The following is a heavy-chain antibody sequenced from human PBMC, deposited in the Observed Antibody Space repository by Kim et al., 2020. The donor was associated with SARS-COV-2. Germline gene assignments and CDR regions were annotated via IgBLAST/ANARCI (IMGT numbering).Heavy chain of an antibody. J-gene: IGHJ4*02. CDR3: ARLGALGVYAQAFDY. V-gene: IGHV1-69*13. CDR2: IIPIFGTA. D-gene: IGHD2-8*02. Sequence: SVKVSCKASGGTFSSYAISWVRQAPGQGLEWMGGIIPIFGTANYAQKFQGRVTITADESTSTAYMELSSLRSEDTAVYYCARLGALGVYAQAFDYWGQGTLVTVSS. CDR1: GGTFSSYA.